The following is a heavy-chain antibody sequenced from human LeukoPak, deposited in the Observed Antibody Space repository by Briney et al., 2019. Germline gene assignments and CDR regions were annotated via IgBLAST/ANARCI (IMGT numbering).Heavy chain of an antibody. CDR1: GFTFSSYA. CDR3: AKAGAYYYGMDV. Sequence: PGASLRLSCAASGFTFSSYAMSWVRQAPGKGLEWVSAISGSGGSTYYADSVKGRFTISRDNSKNTLYLQMNSLRAEDTAVYYCAKAGAYYYGMDVWGQGTTVTVSS. CDR2: ISGSGGST. J-gene: IGHJ6*02. V-gene: IGHV3-23*01.